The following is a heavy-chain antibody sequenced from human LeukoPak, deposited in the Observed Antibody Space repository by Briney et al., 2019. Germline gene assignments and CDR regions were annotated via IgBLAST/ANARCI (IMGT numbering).Heavy chain of an antibody. V-gene: IGHV3-23*01. CDR2: ISGSGGST. Sequence: GGSLRLSCAASGFSFSSYAMSWVRQAPGKGLEWVSAISGSGGSTYYADSVKGRFTISRDNSKNTLYLQMNSLRAEDTAVYYCARLPSRGGPLDYWGQGTLVTVSS. J-gene: IGHJ4*02. D-gene: IGHD2-15*01. CDR1: GFSFSSYA. CDR3: ARLPSRGGPLDY.